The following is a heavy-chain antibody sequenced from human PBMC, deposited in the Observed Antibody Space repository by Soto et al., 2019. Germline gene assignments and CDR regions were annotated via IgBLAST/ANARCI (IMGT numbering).Heavy chain of an antibody. CDR1: GYTFTSYD. CDR2: VNPNSGNT. CDR3: ARGPSWLSYYYYGMDV. J-gene: IGHJ6*02. D-gene: IGHD5-12*01. Sequence: GASVKVSCKASGYTFTSYDINWVRQATGQGLEWMGWVNPNSGNTGYAQKFQGRVTMTRNTSISTAYMELSSLRSEDTAVYYCARGPSWLSYYYYGMDVWGQGTTVTVSS. V-gene: IGHV1-8*01.